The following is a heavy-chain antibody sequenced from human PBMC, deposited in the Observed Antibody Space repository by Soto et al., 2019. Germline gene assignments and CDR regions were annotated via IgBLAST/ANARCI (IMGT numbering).Heavy chain of an antibody. CDR2: IYYSGST. CDR1: GGSISSGGYY. V-gene: IGHV4-31*11. D-gene: IGHD3-10*01. Sequence: TLSLTCAVSGGSISSGGYYWSWIRQHPGKGLEWIGYIYYSGSTYYNPSLKSRVTISVDTSKNQFSLKLSSVTAADTAVYYCARFVGFPSPYCYYYGMDVWGQGTTVTVSS. J-gene: IGHJ6*02. CDR3: ARFVGFPSPYCYYYGMDV.